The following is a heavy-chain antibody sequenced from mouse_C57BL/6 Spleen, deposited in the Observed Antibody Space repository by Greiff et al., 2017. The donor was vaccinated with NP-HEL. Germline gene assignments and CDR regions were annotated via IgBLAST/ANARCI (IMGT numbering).Heavy chain of an antibody. D-gene: IGHD2-12*01. J-gene: IGHJ2*01. Sequence: EVQLQQSGPVLVKPGASVKMSCKASGYTFTDYYMNWVKQSHGKSLEWIGVINPYNGGTSYNQKFKGKATLTVDKSSSTAYMELNSLTSEDSAVYYCARSPLLDYFDYWGQGTTLTVSS. CDR1: GYTFTDYY. CDR3: ARSPLLDYFDY. V-gene: IGHV1-19*01. CDR2: INPYNGGT.